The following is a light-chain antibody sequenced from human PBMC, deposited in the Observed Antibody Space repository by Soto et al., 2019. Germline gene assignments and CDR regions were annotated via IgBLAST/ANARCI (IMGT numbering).Light chain of an antibody. V-gene: IGLV2-14*01. J-gene: IGLJ3*02. Sequence: QSALTQPASGSGSPGQSITISCTGTSSDVGGYDYVSWYQQHPGKAPKLMIYDVSNRPSGVSNRFSGSKSGNTASLTISGLQAEDEADYYCSSYTTSSPWVFGGGTKLTVL. CDR2: DVS. CDR3: SSYTTSSPWV. CDR1: SSDVGGYDY.